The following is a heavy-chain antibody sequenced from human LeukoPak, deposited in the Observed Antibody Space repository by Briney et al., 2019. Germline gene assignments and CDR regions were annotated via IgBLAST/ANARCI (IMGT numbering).Heavy chain of an antibody. D-gene: IGHD6-13*01. CDR1: GYTFITHY. J-gene: IGHJ4*02. CDR3: ARLTSSSGSSYIDF. CDR2: IDPYGGTT. V-gene: IGHV1-46*01. Sequence: GASVKVSCKASGYTFITHYIYWVRQAPGQGLDWMGVIDPYGGTTIFARKFQGRLTVTRDTSTSTVYMEMRSLRSEDTAVYYCARLTSSSGSSYIDFWGQGTLVTVSS.